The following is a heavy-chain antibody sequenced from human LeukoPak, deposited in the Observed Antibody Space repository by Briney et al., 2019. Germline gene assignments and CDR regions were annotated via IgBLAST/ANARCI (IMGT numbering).Heavy chain of an antibody. D-gene: IGHD1-26*01. Sequence: PGGSLRLSCAASGFTFCSYGMHWVRQAPGKGLEWVAFIRYDGSNKYYADSVKGRFTISRDNSKNSLYLQMNSLRAGDTAVYYCARGVLEGYSGSYLLDYWGQGTLVTVSS. J-gene: IGHJ4*02. V-gene: IGHV3-30*02. CDR3: ARGVLEGYSGSYLLDY. CDR2: IRYDGSNK. CDR1: GFTFCSYG.